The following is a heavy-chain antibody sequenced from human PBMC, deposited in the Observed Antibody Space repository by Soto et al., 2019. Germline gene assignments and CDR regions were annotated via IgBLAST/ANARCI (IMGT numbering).Heavy chain of an antibody. D-gene: IGHD5-18*01. CDR3: ARDYSGDTAMADYGMDV. V-gene: IGHV1-18*04. CDR1: GYTLTSYG. J-gene: IGHJ6*02. Sequence: ASVKVSCKDSGYTLTSYGISWVRQAPGQGLEWMGWISTLKGNTHYAQKLQGRVTMTTDTSTSTVYMELRSLRSDDTAVYYCARDYSGDTAMADYGMDVWGQGTTVTVS. CDR2: ISTLKGNT.